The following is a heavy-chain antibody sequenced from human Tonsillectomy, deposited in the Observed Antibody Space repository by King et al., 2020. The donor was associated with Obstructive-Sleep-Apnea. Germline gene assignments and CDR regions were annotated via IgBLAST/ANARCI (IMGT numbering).Heavy chain of an antibody. CDR2: IDWDDDK. CDR1: GFSLSTSGMC. V-gene: IGHV2-70*01. Sequence: VTLKESGPALVKPTQTLTLTCTFSGFSLSTSGMCVSWIRQPPGKALEWLALIDWDDDKYYSTSLKTRLTISKDTSKNQVVLTLTNMDPVDTATYYCARLKYDGYRYGPGYYYYGMDVWGQGTTVTVSS. CDR3: ARLKYDGYRYGPGYYYYGMDV. D-gene: IGHD5-18*01. J-gene: IGHJ6*02.